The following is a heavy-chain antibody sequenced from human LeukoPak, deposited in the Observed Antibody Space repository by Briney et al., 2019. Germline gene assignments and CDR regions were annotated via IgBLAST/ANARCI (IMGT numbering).Heavy chain of an antibody. V-gene: IGHV4-39*07. J-gene: IGHJ4*02. CDR2: IYYSGSN. D-gene: IGHD3-16*02. CDR1: VASISSSSYY. CDR3: ARGLKDWELSPMDHYFDY. Sequence: PAAILSPTCTASVASISSSSYYWRWIRQPPGKGLAWIGSIYYSGSNYYNPSLKSRVTISVDTSKNQFSLKLSSVTAADTAVYYCARGLKDWELSPMDHYFDYWGQGTLVTVSS.